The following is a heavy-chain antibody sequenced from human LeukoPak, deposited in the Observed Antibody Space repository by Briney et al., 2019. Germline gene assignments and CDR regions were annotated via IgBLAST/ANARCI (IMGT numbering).Heavy chain of an antibody. J-gene: IGHJ2*01. V-gene: IGHV3-7*01. Sequence: GGSLRLSCAASGFTFRSYWMTWVRQAPGKGLEWVANIKQDGSEKYYVDSVKGRFTISRDNAKNSLYLQMNSLRAEDTAVYYCAREVGYGSGSYYPRYLDLWGRGTLVTVSS. CDR2: IKQDGSEK. CDR3: AREVGYGSGSYYPRYLDL. D-gene: IGHD3-10*01. CDR1: GFTFRSYW.